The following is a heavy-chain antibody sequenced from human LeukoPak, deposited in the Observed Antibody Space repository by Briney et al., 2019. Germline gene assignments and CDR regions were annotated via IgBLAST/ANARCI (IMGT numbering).Heavy chain of an antibody. D-gene: IGHD3-16*01. CDR3: ARDWGGFDY. V-gene: IGHV4-39*07. CDR1: GGSISSSSYY. J-gene: IGHJ4*02. CDR2: IYYSGST. Sequence: SETLSLTCTVSGGSISSSSYYWGWIRQPPGKGLEWIGSIYYSGSTHYNPSLKSRVTISVDTSKNQFSLKLSSVTAADTAVYYCARDWGGFDYWGQGTLVTVSS.